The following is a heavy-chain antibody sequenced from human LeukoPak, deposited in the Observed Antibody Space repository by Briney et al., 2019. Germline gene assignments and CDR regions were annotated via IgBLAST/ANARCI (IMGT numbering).Heavy chain of an antibody. J-gene: IGHJ4*02. D-gene: IGHD6-19*01. CDR2: ISGSGAGT. V-gene: IGHV3-23*01. CDR3: ARGSWLDFDF. CDR1: GFTFSIYA. Sequence: GGSLRLSCSASGFTFSIYAMSWVRQAPGKGLEWVSGISGSGAGTYYADSVKGRFTISRDNYKNMLYLQVNSLRAEDTALYYCARGSWLDFDFWGQGTLVTVSS.